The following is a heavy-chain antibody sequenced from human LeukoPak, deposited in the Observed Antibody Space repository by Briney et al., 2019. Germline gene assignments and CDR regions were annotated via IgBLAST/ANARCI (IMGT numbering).Heavy chain of an antibody. J-gene: IGHJ4*02. D-gene: IGHD4/OR15-4a*01. CDR2: ISGSGGST. CDR1: GFTFSSYG. Sequence: GGTLRLSCAASGFTFSSYGMSWVRQAPGKGLEWVSAISGSGGSTYYADSVKGRFTISRDNAKNTLYLQMDSLRVEDTAIYYCARFSRVQSSFWGQGTLVTVSS. V-gene: IGHV3-23*01. CDR3: ARFSRVQSSF.